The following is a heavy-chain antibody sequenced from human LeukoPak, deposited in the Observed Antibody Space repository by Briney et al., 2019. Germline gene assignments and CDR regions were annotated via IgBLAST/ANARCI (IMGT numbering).Heavy chain of an antibody. CDR3: AAGSKGGYNWDY. J-gene: IGHJ4*02. Sequence: SETLSLTCTVSGVSISSYYWSWIRQPPGKGLEWIGYIYYSGSTNYNPSLKSRVTISVDTSKNQFSLKLSSVTAADTAVYYCAAGSKGGYNWDYWGQGTLVTVSS. CDR2: IYYSGST. V-gene: IGHV4-59*01. CDR1: GVSISSYY. D-gene: IGHD5-24*01.